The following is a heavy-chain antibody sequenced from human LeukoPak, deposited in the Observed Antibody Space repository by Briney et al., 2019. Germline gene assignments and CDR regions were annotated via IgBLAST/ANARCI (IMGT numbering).Heavy chain of an antibody. CDR2: IIPILGIA. Sequence: SVKVSCTASGGTFSSYAISWVRQAPGQGLEWMGRIIPILGIANYAQKFQGRVTITADKSTSTAYMELSSLRSEDTAVYYCARDPGGYGTLDYWGQGTLVTVSS. V-gene: IGHV1-69*04. CDR1: GGTFSSYA. D-gene: IGHD5-12*01. CDR3: ARDPGGYGTLDY. J-gene: IGHJ4*02.